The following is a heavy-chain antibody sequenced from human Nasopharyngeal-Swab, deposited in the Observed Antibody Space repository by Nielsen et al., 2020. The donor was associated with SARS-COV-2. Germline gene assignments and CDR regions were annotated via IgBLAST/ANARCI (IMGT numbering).Heavy chain of an antibody. CDR3: AGDQLTAYGYYYYMDV. CDR2: IYDVGST. CDR1: GFTVTSNY. D-gene: IGHD3-9*01. J-gene: IGHJ6*03. Sequence: GESLKISCAASGFTVTSNYMSWVRQAPGKGLEWVSIIYDVGSTYYADSVRGRFTISRDYSKNTLYLQMNSLRAEDTAVYYCAGDQLTAYGYYYYMDVWGRGTTVTVSS. V-gene: IGHV3-66*01.